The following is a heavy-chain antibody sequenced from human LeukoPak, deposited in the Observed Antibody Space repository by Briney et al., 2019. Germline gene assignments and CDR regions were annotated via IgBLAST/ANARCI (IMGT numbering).Heavy chain of an antibody. Sequence: PGGSLRLSCAASGFTFSSYEMNWVRQAPGKGLEWVSYISSSGSTIYYADSVKGRFTISRDNAKNSLYLQMNSLRAEDTAVYYCARGQRWLQLPSRYDWFDPWGQGTLVTVSS. V-gene: IGHV3-48*03. CDR3: ARGQRWLQLPSRYDWFDP. CDR1: GFTFSSYE. CDR2: ISSSGSTI. J-gene: IGHJ5*02. D-gene: IGHD5-24*01.